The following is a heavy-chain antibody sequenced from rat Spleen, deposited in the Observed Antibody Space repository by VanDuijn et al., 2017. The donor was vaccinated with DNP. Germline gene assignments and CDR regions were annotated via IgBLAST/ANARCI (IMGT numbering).Heavy chain of an antibody. CDR1: GFTFSNYD. V-gene: IGHV5-25*01. Sequence: EVQLVESGGGLVQPGRSLKLSCAASGFTFSNYDMAWVRQAPTKGLEWVASISTSGGSTYYRDSVKGRFTVSRDNAKSTLYLQMDSLRSEDTATYYCARERIIRIDYWGQGVMVTVSS. CDR2: ISTSGGST. CDR3: ARERIIRIDY. J-gene: IGHJ2*01. D-gene: IGHD4-3*01.